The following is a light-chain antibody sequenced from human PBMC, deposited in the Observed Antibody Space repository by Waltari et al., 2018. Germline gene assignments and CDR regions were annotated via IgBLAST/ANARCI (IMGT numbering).Light chain of an antibody. CDR3: QQYHNWPYT. CDR1: QSVSRN. V-gene: IGKV3-15*01. J-gene: IGKJ2*01. CDR2: GAS. Sequence: EVVMTQSPATLSVSPGEGATLSCRASQSVSRNLAWYQQKPGQDPRLVMYGASTRATGTPARFSGSGSGTEFTLTISSLQSEDFAVYYCQQYHNWPYTFGQGTKLEIK.